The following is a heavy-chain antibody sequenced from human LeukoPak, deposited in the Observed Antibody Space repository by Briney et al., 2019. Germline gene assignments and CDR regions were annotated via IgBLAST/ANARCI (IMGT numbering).Heavy chain of an antibody. Sequence: ASLKVSCKASGYTFTDYARHRVRQAPGQRFEWMGWIDAGNGDTRYSQKFQGRVTITRDISASTAYIELRSLRSEDTAMYYCARGSTSDWPLDHWGQETLVTISS. V-gene: IGHV1-3*01. CDR2: IDAGNGDT. D-gene: IGHD2-2*01. CDR1: GYTFTDYA. J-gene: IGHJ4*02. CDR3: ARGSTSDWPLDH.